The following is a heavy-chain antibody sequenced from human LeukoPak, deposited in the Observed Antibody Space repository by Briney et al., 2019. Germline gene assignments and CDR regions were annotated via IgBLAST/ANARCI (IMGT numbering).Heavy chain of an antibody. CDR3: ARVLLERPGIDSFDM. CDR1: GFTFSSYW. Sequence: GGSLRLSCAASGFTFSSYWMSWVRQAPGKGLEWVSHINSGSSTIYYADSVKGRFTISRDNAGNSLYLQMNSLRAEDTAVYYCARVLLERPGIDSFDMWGQGTMVTVSS. CDR2: INSGSSTI. V-gene: IGHV3-48*01. J-gene: IGHJ3*02. D-gene: IGHD1-1*01.